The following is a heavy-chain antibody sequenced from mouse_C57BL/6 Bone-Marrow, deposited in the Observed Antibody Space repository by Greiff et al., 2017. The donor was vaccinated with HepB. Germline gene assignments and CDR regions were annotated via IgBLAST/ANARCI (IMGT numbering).Heavy chain of an antibody. J-gene: IGHJ4*01. CDR2: IDPSNSYT. CDR1: GYTFTSYW. D-gene: IGHD1-1*01. CDR3: ALVGDY. V-gene: IGHV1-50*01. Sequence: QVQLQQPGAELVKPGASVKLSCKASGYTFTSYWMQWVKQRPGQGLEWIGEIDPSNSYTNYNQKFKGKATLTVDTSSSTAYMQLSSLTSEDSAVYYCALVGDYWGQGTSVTVSS.